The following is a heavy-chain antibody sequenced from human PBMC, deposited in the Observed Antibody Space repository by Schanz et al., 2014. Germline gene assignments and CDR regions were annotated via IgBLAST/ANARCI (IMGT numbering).Heavy chain of an antibody. J-gene: IGHJ4*02. CDR1: GGTFSSST. CDR3: ARGGFFDSTSFDA. D-gene: IGHD2-2*01. Sequence: QVQLVHSGAEVKKPGSSVKVSCKASGGTFSSSTLTWVRQAPGQGLERMGRIIPILDKTNYAQKFQGRVTMTADKSTSTVYMEVSGLRSEDTAVYYCARGGFFDSTSFDAWGQGTLVTVSS. V-gene: IGHV1-69*08. CDR2: IIPILDKT.